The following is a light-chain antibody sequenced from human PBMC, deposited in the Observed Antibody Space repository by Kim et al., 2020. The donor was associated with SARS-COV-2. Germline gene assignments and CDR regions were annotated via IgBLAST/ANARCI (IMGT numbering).Light chain of an antibody. J-gene: IGLJ2*01. CDR2: YDS. Sequence: PGKTARCTCGRNSSGGKSEHWYQQRPGQAPVLVIYYDSDRPSGIPERFSGSNSGNTATLTISRVEAGDEADYYCQVWDSSSDHRVVFGGGTQLTVL. CDR1: SSGGKS. V-gene: IGLV3-21*04. CDR3: QVWDSSSDHRVV.